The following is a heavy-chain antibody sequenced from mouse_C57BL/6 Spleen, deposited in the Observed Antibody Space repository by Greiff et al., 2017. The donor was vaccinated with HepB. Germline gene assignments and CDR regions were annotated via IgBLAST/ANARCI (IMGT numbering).Heavy chain of an antibody. CDR2: IYPGDGDT. J-gene: IGHJ2*01. CDR1: GYAFSSYW. D-gene: IGHD1-1*01. CDR3: ARWGFITTVVFDY. Sequence: QVQLKESGAELVKPGASVKISCKASGYAFSSYWMNWVKQRPGKGLEWIGQIYPGDGDTNYNGKFKGKATLTADKSSSTAYMQLSSLTSEDSAVYFCARWGFITTVVFDYWGQGTTLTVSS. V-gene: IGHV1-80*01.